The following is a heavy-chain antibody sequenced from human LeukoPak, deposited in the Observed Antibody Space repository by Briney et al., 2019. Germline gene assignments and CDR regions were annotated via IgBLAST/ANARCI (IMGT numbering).Heavy chain of an antibody. CDR3: ARSNYYYYMDV. D-gene: IGHD5/OR15-5a*01. V-gene: IGHV3-74*01. J-gene: IGHJ6*03. Sequence: GGSLRLSCVASGFSFSRFGMHWVRQAPGKGLVWVSRINTDGSSTSYADSVKGRFTISRDNAKNTLYLQMNSLRAEDTAVYYCARSNYYYYMDVWGKGTTVTVSS. CDR1: GFSFSRFG. CDR2: INTDGSST.